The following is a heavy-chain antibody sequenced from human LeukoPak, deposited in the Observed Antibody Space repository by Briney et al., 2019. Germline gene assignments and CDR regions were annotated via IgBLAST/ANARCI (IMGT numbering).Heavy chain of an antibody. Sequence: ASVKVSCKASGGTFSSYAISWVRQAPGQGLEWMGRIIPILGIANYAQKSQGRVTITADKSTSTAYMELSSLRSEDTAVYYCARESGSYLGAFDIWGQGTMVTVSS. V-gene: IGHV1-69*04. CDR2: IIPILGIA. CDR1: GGTFSSYA. CDR3: ARESGSYLGAFDI. D-gene: IGHD1-26*01. J-gene: IGHJ3*02.